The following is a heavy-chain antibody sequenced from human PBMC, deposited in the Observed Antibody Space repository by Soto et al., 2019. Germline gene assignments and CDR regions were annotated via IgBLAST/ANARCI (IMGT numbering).Heavy chain of an antibody. CDR2: SRNKANNYAT. Sequence: GGSLRLSCAASAFTFSAHNMVWVRQAPGKGLEWVGRSRNKANNYATDYAASVKGIFTIARDDSKNSLYLQMNSLKTEDTAVYYCARAGGIAARHYYGMDVWGQGTTVTVSS. CDR3: ARAGGIAARHYYGMDV. J-gene: IGHJ6*02. CDR1: AFTFSAHN. D-gene: IGHD6-6*01. V-gene: IGHV3-72*01.